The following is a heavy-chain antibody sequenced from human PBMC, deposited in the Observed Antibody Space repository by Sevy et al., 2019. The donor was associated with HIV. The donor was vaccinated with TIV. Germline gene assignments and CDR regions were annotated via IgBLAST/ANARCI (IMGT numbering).Heavy chain of an antibody. D-gene: IGHD3-22*01. Sequence: ASVKVSCKASGYTFTDYYIHWMQQAPGQGLEWMGWINPKSDAPLYAQKFQGRITMTTDTSTSTAYMELSRLRSDDTAMYFCARALYLDSIGYHSAYAFDIWAQGTMVTVSS. V-gene: IGHV1-2*02. CDR3: ARALYLDSIGYHSAYAFDI. CDR1: GYTFTDYY. CDR2: INPKSDAP. J-gene: IGHJ3*02.